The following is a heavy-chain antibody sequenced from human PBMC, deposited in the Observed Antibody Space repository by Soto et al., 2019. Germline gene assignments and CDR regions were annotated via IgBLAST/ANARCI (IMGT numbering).Heavy chain of an antibody. CDR3: VKEWYAQLWLEDYGMDV. CDR2: ISYDGTDK. Sequence: QVQLVESGGGVVQPGRSLRLSCAASGFTFSSYGIHWVRQAPGKGLEWVALISYDGTDKYYADSVKGRFTISRDNSKNALYVQMSSLRPEDTAVYYCVKEWYAQLWLEDYGMDVWGQGTTVTVSS. CDR1: GFTFSSYG. J-gene: IGHJ6*02. D-gene: IGHD5-18*01. V-gene: IGHV3-30*18.